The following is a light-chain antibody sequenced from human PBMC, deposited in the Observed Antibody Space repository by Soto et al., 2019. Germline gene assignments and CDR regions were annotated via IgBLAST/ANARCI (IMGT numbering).Light chain of an antibody. CDR3: TSKTSSTYVV. J-gene: IGLJ2*01. CDR2: EVS. Sequence: QAVVTQPASVSGSPGQSITISCTGTSSDVGGYNYVSWYQQHPGKAPKLMIYEVSNRPSGVSNRFSGSKSGNTASLTISGLQAEDEADYYCTSKTSSTYVVFGRGTKVTVL. V-gene: IGLV2-14*01. CDR1: SSDVGGYNY.